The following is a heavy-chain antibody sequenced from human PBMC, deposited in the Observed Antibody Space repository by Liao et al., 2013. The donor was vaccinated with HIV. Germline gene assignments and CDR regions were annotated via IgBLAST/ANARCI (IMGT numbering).Heavy chain of an antibody. J-gene: IGHJ3*02. CDR1: GGSINNSTAY. D-gene: IGHD3-10*02. CDR2: IFASGNT. Sequence: QVQLQESGPGLVKPSQTLSLTCSVSGGSINNSTAYWTWIRQPAGKGLEWIGRIFASGNTNYNTSLKSRVTISLDTAKNQFSLRLTSVTAADTGLYYCARAMLGRGHAFDMWGQGTMVTVSS. V-gene: IGHV4-61*02. CDR3: ARAMLGRGHAFDM.